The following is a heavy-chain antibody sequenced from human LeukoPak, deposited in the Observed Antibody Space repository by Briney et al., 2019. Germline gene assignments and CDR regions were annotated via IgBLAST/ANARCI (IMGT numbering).Heavy chain of an antibody. CDR2: IFHSGTT. D-gene: IGHD6-13*01. Sequence: PSETLSLTCAVSGGSISSAGYSWGWVRQPPGKGLEWIGYIFHSGTTYYIPSLKSRVTISPDRSKNQFSLKLSSVTAADTAVYYCAREEFRDQQLVRIFDYWGQGTLVTVSS. J-gene: IGHJ4*02. V-gene: IGHV4-30-2*01. CDR1: GGSISSAGYS. CDR3: AREEFRDQQLVRIFDY.